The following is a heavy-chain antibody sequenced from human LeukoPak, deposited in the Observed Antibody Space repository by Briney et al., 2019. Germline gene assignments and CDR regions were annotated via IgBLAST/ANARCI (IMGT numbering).Heavy chain of an antibody. CDR3: ARDHLPAGAPGYYMDV. D-gene: IGHD4/OR15-4a*01. J-gene: IGHJ6*03. CDR1: GGSISSYY. V-gene: IGHV4-59*01. Sequence: SETLSLTCTVSGGSISSYYWSWIRQPPGKGLEWIGYIYYSGSTNYNPSLKSRVTISVDTSKNQFSLKLSSVTAADTAVYYCARDHLPAGAPGYYMDVWGKGTTVTVSS. CDR2: IYYSGST.